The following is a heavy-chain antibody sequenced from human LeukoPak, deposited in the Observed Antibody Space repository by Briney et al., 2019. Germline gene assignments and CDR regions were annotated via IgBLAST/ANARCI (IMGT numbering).Heavy chain of an antibody. CDR1: GGSISSGDYY. Sequence: PSETLSLTCTVSGGSISSGDYYWSWIRQPPGKGLEWIGYIYYSGSTYYNPSLKSRVTISVDTSKNQFSLKLSSVTAADTAVYYCAQGEGYYDSSGYLPWGQGTLVTVSS. J-gene: IGHJ5*02. V-gene: IGHV4-30-4*01. CDR2: IYYSGST. D-gene: IGHD3-22*01. CDR3: AQGEGYYDSSGYLP.